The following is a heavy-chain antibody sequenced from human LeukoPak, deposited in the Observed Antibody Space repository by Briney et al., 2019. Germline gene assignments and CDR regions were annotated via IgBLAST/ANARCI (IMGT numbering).Heavy chain of an antibody. J-gene: IGHJ4*02. Sequence: GESLKISCKGSGYSFITYWIGWVRQMPGKGLEWMGIIYPGDSDTRYSPPFQGQVTISDDKSISTAYLQWSSLKASDTAMYYCALVYYYGSGSLGFDYWGQGTLVTVSS. CDR3: ALVYYYGSGSLGFDY. CDR1: GYSFITYW. V-gene: IGHV5-51*01. D-gene: IGHD3-10*01. CDR2: IYPGDSDT.